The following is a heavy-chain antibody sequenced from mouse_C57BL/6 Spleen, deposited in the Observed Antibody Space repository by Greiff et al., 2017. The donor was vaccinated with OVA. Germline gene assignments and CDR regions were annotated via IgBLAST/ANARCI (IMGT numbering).Heavy chain of an antibody. V-gene: IGHV1-82*01. CDR2: IYPGDGDT. Sequence: QVQLQQSGPELVKPGASVKISCKASGYAFSSSWMNWVKQRPGKGLEWIGRIYPGDGDTNYNGKFKGKATLTADKSSSTAYMQLSSLTSEDSAVYFCALYGFDYWGQGTTLTVSS. J-gene: IGHJ2*01. D-gene: IGHD1-1*02. CDR1: GYAFSSSW. CDR3: ALYGFDY.